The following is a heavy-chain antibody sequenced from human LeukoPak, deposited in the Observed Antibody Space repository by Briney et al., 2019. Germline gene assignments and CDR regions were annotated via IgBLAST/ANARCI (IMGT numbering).Heavy chain of an antibody. CDR1: GFTFSTNG. V-gene: IGHV3-30*02. Sequence: PGGSLRLSCAASGFTFSTNGMHWVRQAPGKGLGWVAFIRYDGSNTQYADSVKGRFTISRDNSKNTLYLQMNSLRAEDTAMYYCAKVVRYYYDSSGSALDYWGQGTLVTVSS. CDR3: AKVVRYYYDSSGSALDY. J-gene: IGHJ4*02. CDR2: IRYDGSNT. D-gene: IGHD3-22*01.